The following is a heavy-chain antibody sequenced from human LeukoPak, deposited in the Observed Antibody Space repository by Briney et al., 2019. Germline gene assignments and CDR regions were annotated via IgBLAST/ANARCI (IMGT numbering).Heavy chain of an antibody. CDR3: ARAYQRLGELSLPDY. D-gene: IGHD3-16*02. V-gene: IGHV7-4-1*02. CDR1: GYTFTNYA. Sequence: ASVKVSFKAAGYTFTNYAMNWVRQAPGQGLEWMGWIHPSTGNPTYAQGFAGRVVFSLDTSGSTTYLQISSLKAEDTAVYYCARAYQRLGELSLPDYWGQGTLVTVSS. CDR2: IHPSTGNP. J-gene: IGHJ4*02.